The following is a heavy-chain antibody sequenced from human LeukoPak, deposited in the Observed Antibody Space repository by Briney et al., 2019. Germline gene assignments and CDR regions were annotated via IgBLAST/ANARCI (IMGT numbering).Heavy chain of an antibody. CDR1: GFTFSSYW. D-gene: IGHD3-9*01. Sequence: GGSLRLSCAASGFTFSSYWMSWVRQAPGKGPEWVANIKQDGSEKYYVDSVKGRFTISRDNAKNSLYLQMNSLRAEDTAVYYCARDQGGDILTGYYNYWGQGTLVTVSS. J-gene: IGHJ4*02. CDR3: ARDQGGDILTGYYNY. CDR2: IKQDGSEK. V-gene: IGHV3-7*01.